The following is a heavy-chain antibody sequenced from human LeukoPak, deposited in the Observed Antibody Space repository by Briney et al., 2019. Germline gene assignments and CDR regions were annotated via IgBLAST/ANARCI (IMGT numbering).Heavy chain of an antibody. CDR3: ARSSGSYFSDSPDDY. CDR2: ISTSSIYI. D-gene: IGHD1-26*01. Sequence: GGSLRLSCAASGFTLSGFSMNWVRQAPGKGLEWVSSISTSSIYIYYADSVKGRFTISRDNARNSLFLQMNSLRAEDTAVYYRARSSGSYFSDSPDDYWGQGTLVTVSS. CDR1: GFTLSGFS. V-gene: IGHV3-21*01. J-gene: IGHJ4*02.